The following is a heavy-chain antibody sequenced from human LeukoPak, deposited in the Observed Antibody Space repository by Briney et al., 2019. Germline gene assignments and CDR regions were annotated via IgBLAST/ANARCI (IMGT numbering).Heavy chain of an antibody. J-gene: IGHJ5*02. CDR3: ARRLTQYDCFDP. CDR1: GDSVSSNSVT. CDR2: TYYRSTWYN. D-gene: IGHD2-2*01. Sequence: QTLSLTCAISGDSVSSNSVTWNWIRQSPSRGLEWLGRTYYRSTWYNDYAVSVRGRITVNPHTSKNQFSLHLNSVTPEDTAVYYCARRLTQYDCFDPWGQGILVTVSS. V-gene: IGHV6-1*01.